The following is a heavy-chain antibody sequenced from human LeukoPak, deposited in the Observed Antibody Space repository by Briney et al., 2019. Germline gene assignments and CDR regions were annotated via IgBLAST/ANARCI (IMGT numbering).Heavy chain of an antibody. Sequence: SQTLSLTCTVSGDSINSGSYYWSWIRQPAGKGLEWIGRIYTSGSTNYNPSLKSRVTISVDTSKNQFSLKLSSVTAADTAVYYCAREERVAGIDYWGQGTLVTVSS. CDR2: IYTSGST. J-gene: IGHJ4*02. D-gene: IGHD6-19*01. CDR1: GDSINSGSYY. CDR3: AREERVAGIDY. V-gene: IGHV4-61*02.